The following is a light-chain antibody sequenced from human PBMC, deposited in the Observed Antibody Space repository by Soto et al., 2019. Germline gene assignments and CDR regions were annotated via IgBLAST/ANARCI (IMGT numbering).Light chain of an antibody. Sequence: ELVLTQSPGTLSLSPGERSTLSCRERQNSSNNYLAWYQQKPGQAPRLLIYGASNRATGIPERFSGGGSGTDFTLTISSLEPEDFAVYYCQQRSNWPLTFGHGTKVDIK. CDR1: QNSSNNY. CDR2: GAS. V-gene: IGKV3D-20*02. CDR3: QQRSNWPLT. J-gene: IGKJ1*01.